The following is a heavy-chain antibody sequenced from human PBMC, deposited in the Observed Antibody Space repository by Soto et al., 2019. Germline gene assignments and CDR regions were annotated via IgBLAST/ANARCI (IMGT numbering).Heavy chain of an antibody. CDR1: GGSISSYY. CDR3: ARTTYDILTIYGMDV. Sequence: SETLSLTCTVSGGSISSYYWSWIRQPPGKGLEWIGYIYYSGSTNYNPSLKSRVTISVDTSKNQFSLKLSSVTAADTAVYYCARTTYDILTIYGMDVWGQGTTVTVSS. J-gene: IGHJ6*02. CDR2: IYYSGST. D-gene: IGHD3-9*01. V-gene: IGHV4-59*08.